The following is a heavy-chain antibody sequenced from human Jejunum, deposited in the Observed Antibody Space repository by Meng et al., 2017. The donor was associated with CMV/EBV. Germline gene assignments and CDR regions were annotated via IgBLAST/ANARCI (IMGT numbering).Heavy chain of an antibody. Sequence: AYPGEFGGGLVEPGGSLRPRCKASGFSFSDYYMTWIRHTPGKGPEWLAYISGSSTVTNYADSVKGRFTISRDNVNNLLYLQMNSLRADDTAVYYCTRDPRACDYWGQGTLVTVSS. CDR3: TRDPRACDY. CDR2: ISGSSTVT. V-gene: IGHV3-11*05. J-gene: IGHJ4*02. CDR1: GFSFSDYY.